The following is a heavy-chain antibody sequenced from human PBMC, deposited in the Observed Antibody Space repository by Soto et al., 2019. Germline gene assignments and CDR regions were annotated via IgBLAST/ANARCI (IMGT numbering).Heavy chain of an antibody. D-gene: IGHD3-10*01. CDR3: AKVSRKGSAIDFDY. CDR2: VNPNNGDT. J-gene: IGHJ4*02. CDR1: GYTFSNYD. Sequence: QVQLVQSGAELKKPGASVKVSCKASGYTFSNYDMNWVXXXTGQGPEWIGWVNPNNGDTGYAQKFQGRVXLTTDISTTTXXXELTXXRSEDTAIYYCAKVSRKGSAIDFDYWGQGTLITVSS. V-gene: IGHV1-8*01.